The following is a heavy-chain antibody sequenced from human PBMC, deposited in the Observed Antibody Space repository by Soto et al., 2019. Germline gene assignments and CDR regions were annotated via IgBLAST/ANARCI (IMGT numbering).Heavy chain of an antibody. J-gene: IGHJ4*02. CDR3: AKDRKSGWYGRDDC. Sequence: GSLRLSCAASGFTFSSYAMSWVRQAPGKGLEWVAVISFDGSNKYYGDSVKCRITISRDNSKNTVYLQLNSLRPEDTALYYCAKDRKSGWYGRDDCWGQGTPVTLSS. D-gene: IGHD6-19*01. V-gene: IGHV3-30*18. CDR2: ISFDGSNK. CDR1: GFTFSSYA.